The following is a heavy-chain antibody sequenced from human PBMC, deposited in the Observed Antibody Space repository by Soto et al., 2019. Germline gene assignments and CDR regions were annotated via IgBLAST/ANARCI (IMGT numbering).Heavy chain of an antibody. D-gene: IGHD3-9*01. CDR3: ARDPYDILTGSPNFDY. CDR1: GFTFSSYW. Sequence: EVQLVESGGGLVQPGGSLRLSCAASGFTFSSYWMSWVRQAPGKGLEWVANIKQDGSEKYYVDSVKGRFTISRDNAKNSLYLQMNSLRAEDTAVYYCARDPYDILTGSPNFDYWGQGTMVTVSS. V-gene: IGHV3-7*01. J-gene: IGHJ4*02. CDR2: IKQDGSEK.